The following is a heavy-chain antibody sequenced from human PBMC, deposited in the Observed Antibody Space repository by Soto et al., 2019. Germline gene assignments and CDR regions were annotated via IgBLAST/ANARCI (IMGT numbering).Heavy chain of an antibody. J-gene: IGHJ4*01. CDR2: IGHLETT. CDR3: ARASGYSYGYDDFFDN. D-gene: IGHD5-18*01. V-gene: IGHV4-30-2*06. CDR1: GVTMSYGGYS. Sequence: SETLSLTCSVSGVTMSYGGYSWSWIRQSPEKGLEWLGYIGHLETTYYNPSFKSRLSLSIDRTRNQFSLTLSSVTAADTAVYYCARASGYSYGYDDFFDNWGQGTLVTVSS.